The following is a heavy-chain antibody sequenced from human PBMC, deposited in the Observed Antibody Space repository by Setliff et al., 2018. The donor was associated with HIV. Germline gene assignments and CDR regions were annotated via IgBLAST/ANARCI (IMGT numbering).Heavy chain of an antibody. D-gene: IGHD4-17*01. CDR1: GYSFTNYG. Sequence: ASVKVSCKASGYSFTNYGMNWVRQAPGQGLEWMGWINTNTGNPTYAQGFTGRFVFSLDTSVSTAYLQINSLKAEDTAVFYCARALYGDYGGDLNWLDPWGQGTLVTVSS. V-gene: IGHV7-4-1*02. CDR3: ARALYGDYGGDLNWLDP. CDR2: INTNTGNP. J-gene: IGHJ5*02.